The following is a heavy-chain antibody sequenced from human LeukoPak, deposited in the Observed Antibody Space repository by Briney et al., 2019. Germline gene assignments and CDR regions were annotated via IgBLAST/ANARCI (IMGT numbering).Heavy chain of an antibody. CDR3: ARIYCSSTTCYFPSWFDP. CDR1: GGSISSGSYF. Sequence: SETLSLTCNVSGGSISSGSYFWGWVRQPPGKGLEWIGSIYYSGSTYYNPSLKSRVTISVDTSKNQFSLKLTSMTAADTAVYYCARIYCSSTTCYFPSWFDPWGQGTLVTVSS. D-gene: IGHD2-2*01. CDR2: IYYSGST. J-gene: IGHJ5*02. V-gene: IGHV4-39*01.